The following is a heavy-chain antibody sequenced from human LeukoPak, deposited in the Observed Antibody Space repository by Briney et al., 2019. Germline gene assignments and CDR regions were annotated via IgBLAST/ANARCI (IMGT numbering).Heavy chain of an antibody. CDR2: IYYSVST. CDR1: GGSISSYY. CDR3: AREGGATNY. J-gene: IGHJ4*02. D-gene: IGHD1-26*01. V-gene: IGHV4-59*01. Sequence: PSETLSLTCTVSGGSISSYYWSWIRQPPGQGLEWIGYIYYSVSTNCNPSLTSRVAISVETSKNQFSLKLSSVTAADTAVYYCAREGGATNYWGQGTLVTVSS.